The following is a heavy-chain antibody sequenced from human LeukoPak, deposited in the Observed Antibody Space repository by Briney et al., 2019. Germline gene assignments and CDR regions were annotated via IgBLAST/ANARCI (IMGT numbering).Heavy chain of an antibody. V-gene: IGHV1-46*01. Sequence: ASVKVSCKASGYTFTSYYMHWVRQAPGQGLEWMGIINPSGGSTSYAQKFQGRVTMIRDTSTSTVYMELSSLRSEDTAVYYCASGDILTGYSPEPPGNFDYWGQGTLVTVSS. CDR3: ASGDILTGYSPEPPGNFDY. J-gene: IGHJ4*02. D-gene: IGHD3-9*01. CDR1: GYTFTSYY. CDR2: INPSGGST.